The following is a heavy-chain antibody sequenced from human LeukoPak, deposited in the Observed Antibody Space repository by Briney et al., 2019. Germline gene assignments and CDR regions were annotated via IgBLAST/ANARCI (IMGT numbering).Heavy chain of an antibody. D-gene: IGHD3-22*01. CDR2: IIPIFGTA. Sequence: SVKVSCKASGGTFSSYAISWVRQAPGQGLKWMGGIIPIFGTANYAQKFQGRVTITADESTSTAYMELSSLRSEDTAVYYCASQGAIDSSGYYYLDYWGQGTLVTVSS. CDR1: GGTFSSYA. J-gene: IGHJ4*02. V-gene: IGHV1-69*13. CDR3: ASQGAIDSSGYYYLDY.